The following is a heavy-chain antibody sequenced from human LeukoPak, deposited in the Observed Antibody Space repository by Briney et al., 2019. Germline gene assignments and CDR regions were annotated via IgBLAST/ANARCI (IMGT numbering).Heavy chain of an antibody. CDR2: RYYRAKWYN. D-gene: IGHD3-16*02. V-gene: IGHV6-1*01. CDR3: ARDRYRTIWNNWFDP. Sequence: QTLSLTCAISGDSVSSIHVAWNWIRQSPSRGLQWLGMRYYRAKWYNDYAVSFKSRIGFSPDTSKNQFSLQLNSVTPEDTAVYYCARDRYRTIWNNWFDPWGQGTLVTVS. CDR1: GDSVSSIHVA. J-gene: IGHJ5*02.